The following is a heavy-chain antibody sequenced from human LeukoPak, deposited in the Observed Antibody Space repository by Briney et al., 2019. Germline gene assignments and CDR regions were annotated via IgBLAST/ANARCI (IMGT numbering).Heavy chain of an antibody. Sequence: SETLSLTCAVSGGSISSGDYSWSWIRQPPGKGLEWIGYIYHSGSTYYNPSLKSRVTISVDRSKNQFSLKLSSVTAADTAVYYCARAREQLADYWGQGTLVTVSS. CDR2: IYHSGST. CDR1: GGSISSGDYS. V-gene: IGHV4-30-2*01. CDR3: ARAREQLADY. D-gene: IGHD6-6*01. J-gene: IGHJ4*02.